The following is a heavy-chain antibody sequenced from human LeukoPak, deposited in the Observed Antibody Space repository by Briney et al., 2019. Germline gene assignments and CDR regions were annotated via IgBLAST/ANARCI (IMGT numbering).Heavy chain of an antibody. CDR2: IYYSGST. CDR1: GGSITSSSYY. V-gene: IGHV4-39*01. CDR3: ARILYVSYYYYGMDV. J-gene: IGHJ6*02. Sequence: KASETLSLTCTVSGGSITSSSYYWGWIRQPPGKGLEWIGSIYYSGSTYYNPSLKSRVTISVDTSKNQFSLKLSSVTAADTAVYYCARILYVSYYYYGMDVWGQGTTVTVSS. D-gene: IGHD2-2*02.